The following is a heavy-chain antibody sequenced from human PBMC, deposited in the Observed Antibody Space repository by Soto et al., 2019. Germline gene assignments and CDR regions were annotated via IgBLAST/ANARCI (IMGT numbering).Heavy chain of an antibody. Sequence: QLQLQESGPGLVKPSETLSLTCTVSGDSIRNLNYYWAWIRQPPGKGLEWIGNIYYNGRTYYNPSLKSRVTITVDTSKNQFSLRLSSVTAEDTALYYCARRMAVAGTLEYWFDPWGQGTLVTVSS. J-gene: IGHJ5*02. CDR1: GDSIRNLNYY. CDR3: ARRMAVAGTLEYWFDP. V-gene: IGHV4-39*01. D-gene: IGHD6-19*01. CDR2: IYYNGRT.